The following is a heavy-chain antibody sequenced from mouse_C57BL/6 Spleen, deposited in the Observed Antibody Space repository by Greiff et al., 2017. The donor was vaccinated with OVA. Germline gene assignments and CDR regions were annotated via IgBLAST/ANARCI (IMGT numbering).Heavy chain of an antibody. V-gene: IGHV1-78*01. D-gene: IGHD2-3*01. CDR3: ASYDGYYQFAY. Sequence: VKVVESDAELVKPGASVKISCKVSGYTFTDHTIHWMKQRPEQGLEWIGYIYPRDGSTKYNEKFKGKATLTADKSSSTAYMQLNSLTSEDSAVYFCASYDGYYQFAYWGQGTLVTVSA. CDR2: IYPRDGST. CDR1: GYTFTDHT. J-gene: IGHJ3*01.